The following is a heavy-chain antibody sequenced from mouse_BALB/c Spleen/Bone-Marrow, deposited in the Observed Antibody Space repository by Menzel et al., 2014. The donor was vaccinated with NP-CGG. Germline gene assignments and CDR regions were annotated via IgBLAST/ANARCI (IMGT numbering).Heavy chain of an antibody. CDR1: GYTFTSYW. D-gene: IGHD1-1*01. CDR3: ARTTTVVATYYFDY. Sequence: VQLQQSGAELVKPGASVKLSCKASGYTFTSYWMHWVKQRPGRGLEWIGEINPSNGRTNYNEKFKSKATLTVDKSSSTAYMQLSSLTSEDSAVYYCARTTTVVATYYFDYWGQGTTLTVSS. CDR2: INPSNGRT. J-gene: IGHJ2*01. V-gene: IGHV1S81*02.